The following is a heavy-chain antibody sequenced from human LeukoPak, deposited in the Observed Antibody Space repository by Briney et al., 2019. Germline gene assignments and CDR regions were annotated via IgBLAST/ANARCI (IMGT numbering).Heavy chain of an antibody. CDR2: ISWNSGSI. D-gene: IGHD3-10*01. CDR3: AKDSSTMVRGLGAFDI. J-gene: IGHJ3*02. Sequence: GGSLRLSCAASGFTFDDYAMHWVRHAPGKGLEWVSGISWNSGSIGYADSVKGRFTISRDNAKNSLYLQMNSLRAEDMALYYCAKDSSTMVRGLGAFDIWGQGTMVTVSS. V-gene: IGHV3-9*03. CDR1: GFTFDDYA.